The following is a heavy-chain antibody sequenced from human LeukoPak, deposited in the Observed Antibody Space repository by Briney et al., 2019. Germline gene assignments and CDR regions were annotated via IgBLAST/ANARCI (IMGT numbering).Heavy chain of an antibody. Sequence: GGALRLSCAASGFTFSSYAMSWVRQAPGKGLEGVSAISGSGGSTYYADSVKGRFTISRDNSKNTLYLQMNSLRAEDTAVYYCANTEWLADNFDYWGQGTLVTVSS. D-gene: IGHD6-19*01. CDR1: GFTFSSYA. J-gene: IGHJ4*02. CDR3: ANTEWLADNFDY. V-gene: IGHV3-23*01. CDR2: ISGSGGST.